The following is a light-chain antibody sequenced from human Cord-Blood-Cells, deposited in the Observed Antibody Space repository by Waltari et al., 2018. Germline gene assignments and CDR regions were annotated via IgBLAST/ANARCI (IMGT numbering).Light chain of an antibody. V-gene: IGLV3-1*01. CDR2: QDI. CDR3: QAWDSSTVV. Sequence: SYELTQPPSVSVSPGQTASITCSGDKLGDKYACWYQQQPGQSPVLVIYQDIKRPSGIPERFSGSNSGNTATLPISGTQAMDEADYYCQAWDSSTVVFGGGTKLTVL. J-gene: IGLJ2*01. CDR1: KLGDKY.